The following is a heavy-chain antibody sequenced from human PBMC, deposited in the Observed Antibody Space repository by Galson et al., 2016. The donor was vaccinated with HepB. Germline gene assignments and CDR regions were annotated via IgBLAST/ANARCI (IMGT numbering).Heavy chain of an antibody. CDR1: GGSVTTAAYS. D-gene: IGHD5-12*01. CDR3: AKGTVATRPFDY. CDR2: VYQNGKA. J-gene: IGHJ4*02. V-gene: IGHV4-30-2*01. Sequence: TLSLTCTVSGGSVTTAAYSWSCLRQPPGKGLEWIADVYQNGKAYYNPSLQSRATISLDRSKNQFSLRLTSMTAADTAVYYCAKGTVATRPFDYWGLGTLVTVSS.